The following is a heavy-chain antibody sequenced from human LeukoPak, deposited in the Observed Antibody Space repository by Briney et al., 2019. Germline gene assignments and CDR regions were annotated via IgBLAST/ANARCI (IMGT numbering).Heavy chain of an antibody. D-gene: IGHD3-22*01. Sequence: GGSLRLSCAASGFTVSTTYMSWVRQAPGKGLEWVSVFYSGGGGGTYYADSVKGRFTISRDNPKNILFLQKNSLRAEDTAVYYCARDSYYDNAVHHWGQGTLVTVSS. CDR1: GFTVSTTY. V-gene: IGHV3-66*01. J-gene: IGHJ1*01. CDR3: ARDSYYDNAVHH. CDR2: FYSGGGGGT.